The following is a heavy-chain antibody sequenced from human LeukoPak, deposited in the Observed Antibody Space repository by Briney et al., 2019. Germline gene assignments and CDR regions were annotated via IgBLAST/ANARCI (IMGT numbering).Heavy chain of an antibody. J-gene: IGHJ3*02. CDR1: GFTFDDYG. V-gene: IGHV3-20*04. Sequence: GGSLRLSCAASGFTFDDYGMSWVRQAPGKGLGWVSGINWNGGSTGYADSVKGRFTLSRDNAKNSLYLQVNALRAEDTALYYCARAQRGYSYGHPNAFDIWGQGTMVTVSS. CDR2: INWNGGST. D-gene: IGHD5-18*01. CDR3: ARAQRGYSYGHPNAFDI.